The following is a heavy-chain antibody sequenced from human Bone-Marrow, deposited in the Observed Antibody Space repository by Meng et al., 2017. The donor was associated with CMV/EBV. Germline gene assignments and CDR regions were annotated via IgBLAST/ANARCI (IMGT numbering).Heavy chain of an antibody. J-gene: IGHJ3*02. CDR1: GFTVSSKY. D-gene: IGHD2-2*03. V-gene: IGHV3-21*01. CDR2: ISSSSSYI. CDR3: ARMGDLDIVVVPAAIDDAFDI. Sequence: GESLKISCAASGFTVSSKYMSWVRQAPGKGLEWVSSISSSSSYIYYADSVKGRFTISRDNAKNSLYLQMNSLRAEDTAVYYCARMGDLDIVVVPAAIDDAFDIWGQGTMVTVSS.